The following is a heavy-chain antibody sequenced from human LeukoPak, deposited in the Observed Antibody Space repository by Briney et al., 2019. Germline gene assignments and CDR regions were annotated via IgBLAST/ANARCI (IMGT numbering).Heavy chain of an antibody. J-gene: IGHJ4*02. D-gene: IGHD3-10*01. Sequence: GGALRLSCAASGFTFNDFSDYYLSWIRQAPGKGLEWFSYISISVSTISHADSVKGRFAISRDNAKKSLSLQMDSLRAEDTAVYYCAAGYGSGSYSVWGQGTLVTVSS. CDR3: AAGYGSGSYSV. CDR2: ISISVSTI. CDR1: GFTFNDFSDYY. V-gene: IGHV3-11*01.